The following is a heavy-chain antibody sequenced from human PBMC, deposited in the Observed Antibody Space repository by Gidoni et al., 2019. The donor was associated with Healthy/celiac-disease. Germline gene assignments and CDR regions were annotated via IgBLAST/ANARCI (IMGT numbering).Heavy chain of an antibody. CDR2: IIPIFGTA. V-gene: IGHV1-69*06. CDR1: GGTCSSYA. Sequence: QVQLVQSGAEVKKPGSSVKVSCKASGGTCSSYAISWVRQAPGQGLEWMGGIIPIFGTANYAQKFQGRVTITADKSTSTAYMELSSLRSEDTAVYYCARDRSRAAAGTGAFDIWGQGTMVTVSS. D-gene: IGHD6-13*01. J-gene: IGHJ3*02. CDR3: ARDRSRAAAGTGAFDI.